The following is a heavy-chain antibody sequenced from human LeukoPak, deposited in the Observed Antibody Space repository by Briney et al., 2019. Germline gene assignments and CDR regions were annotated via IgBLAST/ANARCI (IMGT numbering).Heavy chain of an antibody. CDR3: ARVGDDFWSGYYAAYYYYYMDV. CDR2: INPNSGGT. Sequence: ASVKVSCKASGYTFTGYYMHWVRQAPGQGLEWMGWINPNSGGTNYAQKFQGRVTMTRDTSISTAYMELSRLRSDDTAVYYRARVGDDFWSGYYAAYYYYYMDVWGKGTTVTVSS. CDR1: GYTFTGYY. V-gene: IGHV1-2*02. D-gene: IGHD3-3*01. J-gene: IGHJ6*03.